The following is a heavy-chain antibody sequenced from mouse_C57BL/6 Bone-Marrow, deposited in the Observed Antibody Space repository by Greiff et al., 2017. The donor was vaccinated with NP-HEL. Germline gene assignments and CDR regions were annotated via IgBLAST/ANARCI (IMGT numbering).Heavy chain of an antibody. D-gene: IGHD6-1*01. CDR2: IHPNSGST. Sequence: QVQLQQPGAELVKPGASVKLSCKASGYTFTSYWMHWVKQRPGQGLEWIGMIHPNSGSTKYNEKFKSKATLTADKSSSTAYMQLRSLTSEDSAVFDWARGGECRRRDYGGEGTTRTVSA. CDR1: GYTFTSYW. J-gene: IGHJ2*01. CDR3: ARGGECRRRDY. V-gene: IGHV1-64*01.